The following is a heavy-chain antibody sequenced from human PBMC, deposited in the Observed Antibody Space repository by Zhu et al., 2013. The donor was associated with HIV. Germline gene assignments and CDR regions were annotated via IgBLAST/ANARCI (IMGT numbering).Heavy chain of an antibody. J-gene: IGHJ3*02. D-gene: IGHD3-10*01. CDR2: INHSGST. CDR3: ARMLQRGRYPGSYYNNAFDI. Sequence: QVQLQQWGAGLLKPSETLSLTCAVYGGSFSGYYWSWIRQPPGKGLEWIGEINHSGSTNYNPSLKSRVTISVDTSKNQFSLKLSSVTAADTAVYYCARMLQRGRYPGSYYNNAFDIWGQGTMVTVSS. V-gene: IGHV4-34*01. CDR1: GGSFSGYY.